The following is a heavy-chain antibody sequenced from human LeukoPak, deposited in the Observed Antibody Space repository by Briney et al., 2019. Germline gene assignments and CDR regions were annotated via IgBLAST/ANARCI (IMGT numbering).Heavy chain of an antibody. V-gene: IGHV3-66*01. D-gene: IGHD2-15*01. CDR3: AAPGRYCSGGSCSTVKYFQH. CDR2: IYSGGST. CDR1: GFTVSSNY. J-gene: IGHJ1*01. Sequence: PGGSLRLSCAASGFTVSSNYMSWVRQAPGKGLEWVSVIYSGGSTYYADSVKGRFTISRDNSNNTLYLQMNSLRAEDTAVYYCAAPGRYCSGGSCSTVKYFQHWGQGTLVTVSS.